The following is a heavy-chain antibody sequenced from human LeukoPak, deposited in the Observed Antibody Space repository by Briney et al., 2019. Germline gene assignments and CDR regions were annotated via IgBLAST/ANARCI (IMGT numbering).Heavy chain of an antibody. CDR3: AREAYYYFWSGRMSKSYYYYYGMDV. J-gene: IGHJ6*02. Sequence: SETLSLTCTVSGGSVSSGSYYWSWIRQPPGKGLEWIGYIYYSGSTNYNPSLKSRVTISVDTSKNQFSLKLSSVTAADTAVYYCAREAYYYFWSGRMSKSYYYYYGMDVWGQGTTVTVSS. CDR1: GGSVSSGSYY. D-gene: IGHD3-3*01. CDR2: IYYSGST. V-gene: IGHV4-61*01.